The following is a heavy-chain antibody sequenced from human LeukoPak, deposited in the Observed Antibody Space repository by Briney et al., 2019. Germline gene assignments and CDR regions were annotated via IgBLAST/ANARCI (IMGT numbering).Heavy chain of an antibody. CDR2: IYNSGNT. D-gene: IGHD3-22*01. CDR1: GVSISTNY. J-gene: IGHJ4*02. V-gene: IGHV4-4*07. CDR3: ARGTFDSSGYYLFDY. Sequence: PSETLSLTCTVSGVSISTNYWSWIRQPAGKGLQWIGRIYNSGNTNYSPSLESRVTMSADTSKNQFSLKLSSVTAADTAVYYCARGTFDSSGYYLFDYWGQGTLVTVSS.